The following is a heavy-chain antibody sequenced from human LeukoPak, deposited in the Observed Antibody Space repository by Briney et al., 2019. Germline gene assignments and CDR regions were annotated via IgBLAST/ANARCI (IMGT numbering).Heavy chain of an antibody. CDR2: IYYSGST. CDR1: GGSISSGDYY. D-gene: IGHD3-3*01. CDR3: ARASRITFLGVVRVWALDY. Sequence: SETLSLTCTVSGGSISSGDYYWSWIRQPPGKGLEWIGYIYYSGSTYYNPSLKSRVTISVDTSKNQFSLTLSSVTAADPALYYCARASRITFLGVVRVWALDYGGQGPLVTVS. J-gene: IGHJ4*02. V-gene: IGHV4-30-4*08.